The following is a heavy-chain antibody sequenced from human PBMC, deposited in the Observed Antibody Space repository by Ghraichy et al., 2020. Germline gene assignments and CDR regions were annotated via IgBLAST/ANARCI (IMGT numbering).Heavy chain of an antibody. J-gene: IGHJ4*02. CDR3: AKDYMWYSSSWYYFDY. CDR1: GFTFSSYA. CDR2: ISGSGGST. D-gene: IGHD6-13*01. V-gene: IGHV3-23*01. Sequence: GESLNISCAASGFTFSSYAMSWVRQAPGKGLEWVSAISGSGGSTYYADSVKGRSTISRDNSKNTLYLQMNSLRAEDTAVYYCAKDYMWYSSSWYYFDYWGQGTLVTVSS.